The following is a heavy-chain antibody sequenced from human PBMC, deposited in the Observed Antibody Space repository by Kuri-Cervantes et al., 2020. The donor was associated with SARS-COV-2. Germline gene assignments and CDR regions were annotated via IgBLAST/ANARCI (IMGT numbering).Heavy chain of an antibody. Sequence: GESLKISCVASGFTFSNYGMHWVRQAPGKGLEWVAVISYDGSNKYYADSVKGRFTISRDNSKNTLYLQMNSLRAEDTAVYYCAREFPGDYFDYWGQGTLVTVSS. CDR2: ISYDGSNK. D-gene: IGHD1-14*01. V-gene: IGHV3-30*19. CDR1: GFTFSNYG. CDR3: AREFPGDYFDY. J-gene: IGHJ4*02.